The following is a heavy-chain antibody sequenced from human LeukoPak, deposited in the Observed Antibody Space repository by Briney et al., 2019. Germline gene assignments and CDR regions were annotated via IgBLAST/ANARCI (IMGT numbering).Heavy chain of an antibody. CDR2: VSAYADDT. CDR3: ARDERVGAPGGY. V-gene: IGHV1-18*01. CDR1: GYTFTSYG. J-gene: IGHJ4*02. Sequence: ASVKVSCKASGYTFTSYGISWVRQAPGQGLEWMGWVSAYADDTNYVQKFQGRVTMTTDTSTSTAYMELRSLRSDDTAVYYCARDERVGAPGGYWGQGTLVTVSS. D-gene: IGHD1-26*01.